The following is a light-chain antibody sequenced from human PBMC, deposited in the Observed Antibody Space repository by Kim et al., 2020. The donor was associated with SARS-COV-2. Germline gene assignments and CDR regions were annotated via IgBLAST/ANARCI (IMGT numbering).Light chain of an antibody. J-gene: IGKJ2*01. CDR2: AAS. Sequence: DMQMTQSPSSLSASIGDRVTITCRASHGIGNLLAWFQHKPGKGPKSLIYAASTLHSGVPAKFTGTGSGTNFSRTISSLQPEDFATYYCQQYRYYPYTFGQGTNL. CDR3: QQYRYYPYT. V-gene: IGKV1-16*02. CDR1: HGIGNL.